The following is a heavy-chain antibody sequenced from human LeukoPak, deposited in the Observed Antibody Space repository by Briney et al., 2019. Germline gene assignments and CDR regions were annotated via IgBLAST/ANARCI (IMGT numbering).Heavy chain of an antibody. J-gene: IGHJ4*02. CDR3: ARGRRYYYGSGYYY. CDR2: INHSGTT. Sequence: SETLSLTCDVQGGSFSDYYWSLIRQTPGKGLEWIGEINHSGTTNYNPSLKSRVTIAVNTSNTQSSLKVNSVTAADSAVYYCARGRRYYYGSGYYYWGQGTLVTVSS. CDR1: GGSFSDYY. D-gene: IGHD3-10*01. V-gene: IGHV4-34*01.